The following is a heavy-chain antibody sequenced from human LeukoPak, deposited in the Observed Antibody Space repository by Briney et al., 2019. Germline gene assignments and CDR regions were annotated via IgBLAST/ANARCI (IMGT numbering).Heavy chain of an antibody. J-gene: IGHJ4*02. Sequence: PGGSLRLSCAASGFTFSTNAMSWVRQAPGKGLEWVSAISGRTGSTYYSDSVKGRFTISRDNSKSTLYPQMDSLRAEDTAVYYCAKCGNSGCHLIDYWGQGTLVTVSS. CDR1: GFTFSTNA. V-gene: IGHV3-23*01. CDR3: AKCGNSGCHLIDY. D-gene: IGHD5-12*01. CDR2: ISGRTGST.